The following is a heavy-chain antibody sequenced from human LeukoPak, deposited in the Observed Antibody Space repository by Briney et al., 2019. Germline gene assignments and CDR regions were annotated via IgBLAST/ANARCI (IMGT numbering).Heavy chain of an antibody. V-gene: IGHV3-30*03. J-gene: IGHJ4*02. CDR2: ISYDGSNK. Sequence: GRSLRLSCAASGFTLSSYGMHWVRQAPGKGLEWVAVISYDGSNKYYADSVKGRFTISRDNSKNTLYLQMNSLRAEDTAVYYCARDHRSSTWPFVYWGQGTLVTVSS. CDR1: GFTLSSYG. CDR3: ARDHRSSTWPFVY. D-gene: IGHD2-2*01.